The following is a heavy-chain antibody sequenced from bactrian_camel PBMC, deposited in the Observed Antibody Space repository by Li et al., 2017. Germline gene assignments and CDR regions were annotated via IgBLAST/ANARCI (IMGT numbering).Heavy chain of an antibody. CDR3: AADPGSAGYCVARHGIFTY. J-gene: IGHJ4*01. Sequence: HVQLVESGGGPVQAGGTLRLSCEALRYEYSSYCMGWFRQAPGKEREGVAVIDSDGLAKYADSVKGRFQVSLDKATKSTMYLEMNNVKPEDTAMYTCAADPGSAGYCVARHGIFTYWGQGTQVTVS. D-gene: IGHD2*01. CDR1: RYEYSSYC. CDR2: IDSDGLA. V-gene: IGHV3S53*01.